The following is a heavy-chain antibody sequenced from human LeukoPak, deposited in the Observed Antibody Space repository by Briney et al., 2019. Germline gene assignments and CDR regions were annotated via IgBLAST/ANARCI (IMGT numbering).Heavy chain of an antibody. D-gene: IGHD5-12*01. CDR1: GGTFSSYA. Sequence: ASVNVSCKASGGTFSSYAISWVRQAPGQGLEWMGGIIPIFGTANYAQKFQGRVTITADESTSTAYMELSSLRSEDTAVYYCARAYSGYGGYESYWGQGTLVTVSS. J-gene: IGHJ4*02. CDR3: ARAYSGYGGYESY. V-gene: IGHV1-69*13. CDR2: IIPIFGTA.